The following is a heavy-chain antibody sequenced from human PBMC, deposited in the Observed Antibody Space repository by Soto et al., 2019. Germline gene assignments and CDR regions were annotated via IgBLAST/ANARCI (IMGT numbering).Heavy chain of an antibody. J-gene: IGHJ4*02. D-gene: IGHD3-10*01. CDR2: ISAYNGNT. CDR1: GYMFVTYG. Sequence: VKVSCKASGYMFVTYGINWVRQAPGQGLEWMGWISAYNGNTKYAQNLQGRVTMTTDASTSTAYMEMRSLRSDDTAVYYGARDLDGSGSYYTDYWGPGTLVTVSS. V-gene: IGHV1-18*01. CDR3: ARDLDGSGSYYTDY.